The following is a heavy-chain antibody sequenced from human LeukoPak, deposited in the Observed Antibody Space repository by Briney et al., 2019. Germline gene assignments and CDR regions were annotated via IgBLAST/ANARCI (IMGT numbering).Heavy chain of an antibody. J-gene: IGHJ4*02. Sequence: GETLRLSCAASGFTFSSSGMSWVRQAPGKGLEWVSYISGSDTTTHYADSVKGRFTISRDNAKNSLYLQMNSLRAEDTAVYYCARDITGYYFDYWGQGTLVTVSS. CDR2: ISGSDTTT. CDR3: ARDITGYYFDY. V-gene: IGHV3-48*04. CDR1: GFTFSSSG. D-gene: IGHD1-20*01.